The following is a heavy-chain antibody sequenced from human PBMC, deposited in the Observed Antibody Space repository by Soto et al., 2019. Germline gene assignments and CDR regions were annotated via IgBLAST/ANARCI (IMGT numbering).Heavy chain of an antibody. CDR2: ISFNGDEK. Sequence: PGGSLRLSCAASGFTFRRYAMHWVRQAPGKGLEWVAVISFNGDEKYYADSVKGRFSISRDNSKDTLSLQMNSLRIDDTALYFCAPEDWSAYHQDFWGQGALVTVYS. CDR3: APEDWSAYHQDF. V-gene: IGHV3-30-3*02. D-gene: IGHD3-3*01. J-gene: IGHJ4*02. CDR1: GFTFRRYA.